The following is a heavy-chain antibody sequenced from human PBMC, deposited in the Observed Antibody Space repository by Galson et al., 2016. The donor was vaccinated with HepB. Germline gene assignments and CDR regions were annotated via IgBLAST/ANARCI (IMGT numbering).Heavy chain of an antibody. CDR3: AEGEYSTSSRIDY. D-gene: IGHD6-6*01. J-gene: IGHJ4*02. CDR1: GFTFSIYS. CDR2: LSYDGSNK. Sequence: SLRLSCAASGFTFSIYSMHWVRQAPGKGLEWVAALSYDGSNKYYADSLKGRFTISRDNSKSTLLLQMNSLRAEDTAVYYCAEGEYSTSSRIDYWGQGTLVTVSS. V-gene: IGHV3-30-3*01.